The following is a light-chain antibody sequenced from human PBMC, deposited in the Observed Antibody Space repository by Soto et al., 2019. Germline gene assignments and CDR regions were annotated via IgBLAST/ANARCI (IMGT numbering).Light chain of an antibody. CDR1: QSVSSGF. V-gene: IGKV3-20*01. J-gene: IGKJ1*01. CDR2: GAS. CDR3: HHYGASPET. Sequence: EIVLTQSPGTLSLSPGEGATLSCRASQSVSSGFVAWYQQKPGQAPRLLIYGASTRATGIADRFSGSGSGTDFTLTIKGLEPEDFALYYCHHYGASPETFGQGTKVEIK.